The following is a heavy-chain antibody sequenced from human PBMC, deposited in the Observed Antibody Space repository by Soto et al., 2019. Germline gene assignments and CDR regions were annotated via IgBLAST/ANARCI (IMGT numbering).Heavy chain of an antibody. Sequence: PSETLSLTCTVSGGSMYGGTSYWGWIRQPPGKGLEWIGVVYYSGTTYYNTSLETRVTISIDMSKDQFSLTLSSVTAADTAVYYCAKCADNWFDHWGPGTLVTVSS. CDR1: GGSMYGGTSY. J-gene: IGHJ5*02. CDR3: AKCADNWFDH. CDR2: VYYSGTT. V-gene: IGHV4-39*01.